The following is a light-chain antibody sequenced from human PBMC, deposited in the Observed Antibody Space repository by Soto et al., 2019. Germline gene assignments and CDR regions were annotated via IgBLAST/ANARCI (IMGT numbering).Light chain of an antibody. CDR1: SSDVGGYNY. V-gene: IGLV2-11*01. Sequence: QSALTQPRSVSGSPGQSVTISCTGTSSDVGGYNYVSWYQQHPGKAPKLMIYDVSQRPSGVPDRFSGSKSGNTASLTISGLQAAAEADYYCCSYAGSYTYVFGTGTQLTVL. CDR2: DVS. J-gene: IGLJ6*01. CDR3: CSYAGSYTYV.